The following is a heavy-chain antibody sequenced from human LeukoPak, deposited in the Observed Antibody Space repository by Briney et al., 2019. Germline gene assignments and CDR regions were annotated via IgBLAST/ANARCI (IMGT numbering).Heavy chain of an antibody. V-gene: IGHV4-34*01. J-gene: IGHJ4*02. CDR1: GGSFSGYY. CDR2: INHSGST. D-gene: IGHD2-21*01. CDR3: ARGVIPGAPDY. Sequence: SETLSLTCAVYGGSFSGYYWTWIRQPPGKGLEWIGEINHSGSTNYNPSLESRVNISVDTSKNQFSLKLSSVTAADTAVYYCARGVIPGAPDYWGQGTLVTVSS.